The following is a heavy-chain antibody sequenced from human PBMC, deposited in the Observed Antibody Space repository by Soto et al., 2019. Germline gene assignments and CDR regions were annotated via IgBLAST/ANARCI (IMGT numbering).Heavy chain of an antibody. CDR2: ISSSSSYI. J-gene: IGHJ6*04. Sequence: PGGSLRLSCVASEFTFNNFAMNWVRQAPGKGLEWVSSISSSSSYIYYADSVKGRFTISRDNAKNSLYLQMNSLRAEDTAVYYCARDEGYSGYVMGVWGKGTTVTVSS. V-gene: IGHV3-21*01. D-gene: IGHD1-26*01. CDR1: EFTFNNFA. CDR3: ARDEGYSGYVMGV.